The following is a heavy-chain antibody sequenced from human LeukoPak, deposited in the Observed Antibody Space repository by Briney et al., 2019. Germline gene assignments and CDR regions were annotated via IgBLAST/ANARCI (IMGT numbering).Heavy chain of an antibody. J-gene: IGHJ4*02. CDR2: ISGSGGST. Sequence: GGSLRLSCAASGFIFSSYAMSWVRQAPGQGLEWVSAISGSGGSTYYADSVKGRFTISRDNSKNTLYLQMNSLRAEDTAVYFCEKSRSGSANWALQIFDNWGQGTLVTVSS. CDR3: EKSRSGSANWALQIFDN. CDR1: GFIFSSYA. D-gene: IGHD1-1*01. V-gene: IGHV3-23*01.